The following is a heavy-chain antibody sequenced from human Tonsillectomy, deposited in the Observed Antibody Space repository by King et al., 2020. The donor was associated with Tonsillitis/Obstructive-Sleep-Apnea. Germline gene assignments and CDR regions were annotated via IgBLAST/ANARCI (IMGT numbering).Heavy chain of an antibody. CDR2: ISSNGGST. CDR1: GFTFSSYA. CDR3: ARDLSSTSRYHWFDP. J-gene: IGHJ5*02. Sequence: DVQLVESGGGLVQPGGSLRLSCAASGFTFSSYAMHWVRQAPGKGLEYVSAISSNGGSTYYANSVKGRFTISRDNSKNTLYLQMGSLRAEDMAVYYCARDLSSTSRYHWFDPWGQGTLVTVSS. D-gene: IGHD2-2*01. V-gene: IGHV3-64*01.